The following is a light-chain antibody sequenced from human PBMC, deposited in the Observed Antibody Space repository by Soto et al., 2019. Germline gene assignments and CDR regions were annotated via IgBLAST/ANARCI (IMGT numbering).Light chain of an antibody. CDR2: DAS. Sequence: DIQMTQSPSSLSASVGDRVTIICRASQSVSTRLAWYKPKPGKAPKVLIYDASSWAGGVPSRFTGSGSGTEFTLTIKSLKPDDFATDYCQQYSVYWTFGQGTKVDIK. J-gene: IGKJ1*01. CDR3: QQYSVYWT. CDR1: QSVSTR. V-gene: IGKV1-5*02.